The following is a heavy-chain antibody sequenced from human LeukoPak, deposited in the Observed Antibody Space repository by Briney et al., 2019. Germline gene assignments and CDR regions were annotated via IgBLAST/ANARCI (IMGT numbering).Heavy chain of an antibody. J-gene: IGHJ4*02. CDR2: INHSGST. CDR1: GGSISSSSYY. V-gene: IGHV4-39*07. CDR3: ARGGDRSFDY. Sequence: SETLSLTCTVSGGSISSSSYYWGWIRQPPGKGLEWIGEINHSGSTNYNPSLKSRVTISVDKAKNQFSLNLNSVTAADTAVYYCARGGDRSFDYWGQGTLVTVSS. D-gene: IGHD3-10*01.